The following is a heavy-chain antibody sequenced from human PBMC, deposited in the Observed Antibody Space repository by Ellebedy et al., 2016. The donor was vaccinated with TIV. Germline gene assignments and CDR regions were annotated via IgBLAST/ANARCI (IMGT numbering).Heavy chain of an antibody. V-gene: IGHV3-48*03. CDR1: GFPFSSYE. CDR3: ARSYGPRTSGP. D-gene: IGHD3-16*01. CDR2: ISGSASVT. J-gene: IGHJ5*02. Sequence: GESLKISCAVSGFPFSSYEMNWVRQAPGQGLEWVSYISGSASVTAYADSVKGRFTISRDNARTSLYLQMNSLRVDDTAMYYCARSYGPRTSGPWGQGTLVTVSS.